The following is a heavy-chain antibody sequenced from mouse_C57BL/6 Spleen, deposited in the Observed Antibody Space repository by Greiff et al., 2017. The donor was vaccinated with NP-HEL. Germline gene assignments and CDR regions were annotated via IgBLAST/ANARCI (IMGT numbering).Heavy chain of an antibody. D-gene: IGHD3-3*01. V-gene: IGHV5-4*03. J-gene: IGHJ4*01. CDR2: ISDGGSYT. Sequence: EVKLMESGGGLVKPGGSLKLSCAASGFTFSSYAMSWVRQTPEKRLEWVATISDGGSYTYYPDNVKGRFTISRDNAKNNLYLQMSHLKSEDTAMYYCAKGDHYAMDYWGQGTSVTVSS. CDR1: GFTFSSYA. CDR3: AKGDHYAMDY.